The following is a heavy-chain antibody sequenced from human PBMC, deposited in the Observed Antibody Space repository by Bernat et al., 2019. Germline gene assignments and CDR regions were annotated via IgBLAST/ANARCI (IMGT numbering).Heavy chain of an antibody. V-gene: IGHV3-15*01. CDR3: ATVRLDGGRHHQAFDY. Sequence: EVQLVESGGGLVKPGGSLRLSCAASGFTFSNSCMSWVRQAPGKGLEWVGHIKSKTDDGTTDYAASVKGRFTISRDDAKNTLYLQMNSLKAEDTAVYYCATVRLDGGRHHQAFDYWGQGTLVTVSS. D-gene: IGHD1-1*01. J-gene: IGHJ4*02. CDR1: GFTFSNSC. CDR2: IKSKTDDGTT.